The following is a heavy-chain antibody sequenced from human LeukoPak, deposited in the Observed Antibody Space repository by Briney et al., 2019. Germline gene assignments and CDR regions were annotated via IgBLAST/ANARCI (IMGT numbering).Heavy chain of an antibody. V-gene: IGHV4-31*03. CDR1: GGSISSGGYY. CDR3: ARVELTGYCDFDY. D-gene: IGHD3-9*01. Sequence: NPSETLSPTCTVSGGSISSGGYYWSWIRQHPGKGLEWIGYIYYSGSTYYNPSLKSRVTIPVDTSKNQFSLKLSSVTAADTAVYYCARVELTGYCDFDYWGQGTLVTVSS. CDR2: IYYSGST. J-gene: IGHJ4*02.